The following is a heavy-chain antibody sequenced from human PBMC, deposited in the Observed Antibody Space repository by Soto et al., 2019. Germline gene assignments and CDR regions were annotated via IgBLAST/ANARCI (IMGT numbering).Heavy chain of an antibody. CDR1: GGSISSGGYS. V-gene: IGHV4-30-2*01. D-gene: IGHD4-17*01. CDR3: ARAWPTVTSLDY. J-gene: IGHJ4*02. Sequence: TLSLTCAVSGGSISSGGYSWSWIRQPPGKGLEWIGYIYHSGSTYYNPSLKSRVTISVDRSKNQFSLKLSSVTAADTAVYYCARAWPTVTSLDYRGQGTLVTVFS. CDR2: IYHSGST.